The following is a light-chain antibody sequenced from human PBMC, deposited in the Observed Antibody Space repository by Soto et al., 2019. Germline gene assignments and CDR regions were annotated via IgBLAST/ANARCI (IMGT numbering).Light chain of an antibody. CDR1: QSISSY. V-gene: IGKV1-39*01. J-gene: IGKJ5*01. CDR3: QQSYSSPRT. Sequence: DIRMTQSPSSLSASVGDRVTITCRASQSISSYLNWYQQKPGKAPKLLIYAASSSQSGVPSRFSGSGSGTHFTLTISSLQPEDFATYYGQQSYSSPRTFGQGTRLEIK. CDR2: AAS.